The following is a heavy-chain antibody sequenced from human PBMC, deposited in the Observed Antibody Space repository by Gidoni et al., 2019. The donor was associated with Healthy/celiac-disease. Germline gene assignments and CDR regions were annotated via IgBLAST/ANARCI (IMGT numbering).Heavy chain of an antibody. D-gene: IGHD3-10*01. J-gene: IGHJ6*02. CDR2: ISYDGSNK. CDR1: GFTFSSYG. CDR3: AKDSFTMVRGVIPNYYYGMDV. V-gene: IGHV3-30*18. Sequence: QVQLVESGGGGVQPGRSLRLSCAASGFTFSSYGMHWVRQAPGKGLEWVAVISYDGSNKYYADSVKGRFTISRDNSKNTLYLQMNSLRAEDTAVYYCAKDSFTMVRGVIPNYYYGMDVWGQGTTVTVSS.